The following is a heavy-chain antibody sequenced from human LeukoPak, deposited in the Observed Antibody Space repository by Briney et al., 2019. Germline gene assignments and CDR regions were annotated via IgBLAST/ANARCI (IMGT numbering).Heavy chain of an antibody. J-gene: IGHJ4*02. CDR3: ARGGSGYYFDY. D-gene: IGHD3-22*01. Sequence: TSETLSLTCIVSGYSISSGYYWGWIRQPPGKGLEWIGSIYHRGSTYYNPSLRSRVTISVDTSKNQFSLKLSSVTGADTAVYYCARGGSGYYFDYWGQGTLVTVSS. CDR2: IYHRGST. CDR1: GYSISSGYY. V-gene: IGHV4-38-2*02.